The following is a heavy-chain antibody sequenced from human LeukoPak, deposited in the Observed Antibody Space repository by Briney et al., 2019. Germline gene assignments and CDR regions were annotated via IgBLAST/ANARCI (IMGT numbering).Heavy chain of an antibody. CDR2: IIPIFGTA. V-gene: IGHV1-69*13. D-gene: IGHD5-24*01. Sequence: ASVKVSCKASGGTFSSYAISWVRQAPGQGLEWMGGIIPIFGTANYAQKFQGRVTITADESTSTAYMELSSLRSEDTAVYYCAREKMATITAYYFDYWGQGTLVTVSS. CDR3: AREKMATITAYYFDY. J-gene: IGHJ4*02. CDR1: GGTFSSYA.